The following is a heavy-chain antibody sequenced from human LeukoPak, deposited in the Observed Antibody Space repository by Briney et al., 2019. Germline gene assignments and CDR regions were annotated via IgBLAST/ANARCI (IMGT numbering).Heavy chain of an antibody. D-gene: IGHD6-6*01. Sequence: GWSLRLSCAASGFTFSSYGMHWVRQAPGKGLDWVAVISYYGSNKYYADSVKGRFTISRDNSQNTLYLQMNSLRAEDTAVYYCAKDPPKKTYSSSSEGDYWGQGTLVTVSS. CDR1: GFTFSSYG. CDR2: ISYYGSNK. J-gene: IGHJ4*02. V-gene: IGHV3-30*18. CDR3: AKDPPKKTYSSSSEGDY.